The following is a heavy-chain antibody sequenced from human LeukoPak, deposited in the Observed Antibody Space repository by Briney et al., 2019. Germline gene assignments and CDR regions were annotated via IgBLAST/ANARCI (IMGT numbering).Heavy chain of an antibody. J-gene: IGHJ1*01. Sequence: SETLSLTCTVSGGSISTYSWSWIRQPPGKGLEWIGYIYYSGSTDYNPSLKSRVTISVDTSRNQFSLRLSSVTAADTAVYYCATSTAYYYDSSGYALQHWGQGTLVTVSS. CDR1: GGSISTYS. V-gene: IGHV4-59*08. CDR2: IYYSGST. D-gene: IGHD3-22*01. CDR3: ATSTAYYYDSSGYALQH.